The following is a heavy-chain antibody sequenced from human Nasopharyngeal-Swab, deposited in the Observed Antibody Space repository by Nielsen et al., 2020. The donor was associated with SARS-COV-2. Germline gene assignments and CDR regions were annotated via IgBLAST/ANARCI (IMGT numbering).Heavy chain of an antibody. Sequence: ASVKVSCKASGSTFTSYDINWVRQATGQGLEWMGWMNPNSGHTGYAHKFQGRVTMTRNTSISKAYMDLSSLRSEDTAVDYCARGRPRGGSGSYGYWGQGTLVTVSS. CDR3: ARGRPRGGSGSYGY. CDR2: MNPNSGHT. V-gene: IGHV1-8*01. CDR1: GSTFTSYD. J-gene: IGHJ4*02. D-gene: IGHD3-10*01.